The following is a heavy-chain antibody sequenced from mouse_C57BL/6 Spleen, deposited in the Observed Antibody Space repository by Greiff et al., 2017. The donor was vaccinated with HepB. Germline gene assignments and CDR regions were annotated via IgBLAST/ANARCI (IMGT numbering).Heavy chain of an antibody. CDR1: GYTFTSYW. J-gene: IGHJ1*03. CDR3: TSHYYGSSNWYFDV. D-gene: IGHD1-1*01. CDR2: IYPGNSDT. Sequence: EVQLQQSGTVLARPGASVKMSCKTSGYTFTSYWMHWVKQRPGQGLEWIGAIYPGNSDTSYNQKFKGKAKLTAVTSASTAYMELSSLTNEDSAVYYCTSHYYGSSNWYFDVWGTGTTVTVSS. V-gene: IGHV1-5*01.